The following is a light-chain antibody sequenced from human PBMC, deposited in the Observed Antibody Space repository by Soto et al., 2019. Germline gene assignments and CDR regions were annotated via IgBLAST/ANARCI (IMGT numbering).Light chain of an antibody. CDR2: AAS. Sequence: DIQIPQYPSSLSASVGDRVTITFRASQSISSYLNWYQQKPGKAPKLLIYAASSLQSGVPSRFSGSGSGTDFTLTISSLQPEDFATYYCQQSYSTPITFGQGTRLEI. V-gene: IGKV1-39*01. CDR3: QQSYSTPIT. CDR1: QSISSY. J-gene: IGKJ5*01.